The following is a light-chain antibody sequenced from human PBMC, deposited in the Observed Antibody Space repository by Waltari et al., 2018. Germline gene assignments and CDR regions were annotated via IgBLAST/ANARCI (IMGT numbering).Light chain of an antibody. CDR2: AAS. Sequence: DIQMTPSPSSLSASVGDRVTITCRASQGISNYLAWYQQKPWKVPKLLIYAASTLQSGDPSRFSGSGAGTDFTLTISSLQPEDVATYYCQKYNSAPRTFGQGTKVEIK. V-gene: IGKV1-27*01. CDR3: QKYNSAPRT. CDR1: QGISNY. J-gene: IGKJ1*01.